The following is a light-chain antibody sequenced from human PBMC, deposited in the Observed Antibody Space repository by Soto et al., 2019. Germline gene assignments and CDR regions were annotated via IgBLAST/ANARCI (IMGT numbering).Light chain of an antibody. Sequence: AIRMTQSPSSFSASTGDRVTITCRASQGIRSDLGWYQQKPGKAPNLLIYAATTLQSGVPSRFSGSGSGTDFTLTISSLQPEDFATYYCQQSYSNPRTFGQGTKVDIK. V-gene: IGKV1-8*01. CDR2: AAT. CDR1: QGIRSD. CDR3: QQSYSNPRT. J-gene: IGKJ1*01.